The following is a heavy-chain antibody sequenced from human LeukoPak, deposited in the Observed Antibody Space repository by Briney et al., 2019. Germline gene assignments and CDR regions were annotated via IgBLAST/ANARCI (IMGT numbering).Heavy chain of an antibody. CDR3: ASLNYYGSGSYWAYYFDY. V-gene: IGHV4-59*01. CDR1: GGSISSYY. CDR2: IYYSGST. D-gene: IGHD3-10*01. J-gene: IGHJ4*02. Sequence: SETLSLTCTVSGGSISSYYWSWIRQPPGKGLEWIGYIYYSGSTNYNPSLKSRVTISVDTSKNRFSLKLSSVTAADTAVYYCASLNYYGSGSYWAYYFDYWGQGTLVTVSS.